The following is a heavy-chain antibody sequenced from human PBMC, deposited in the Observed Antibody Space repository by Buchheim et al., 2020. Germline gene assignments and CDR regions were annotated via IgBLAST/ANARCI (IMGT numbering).Heavy chain of an antibody. CDR3: AKYRAYTRDVDN. V-gene: IGHV1-8*01. CDR1: GYTFTSYD. Sequence: QVQLVQSGAEVKKPGASVKVSCKASGYTFTSYDINWVRQATGQGLEWLGWMNPNSGNTGYAQKFQGRVTMTRDTSISTAYMKLYSQISKDTAVYYGAKYRAYTRDVDNWGQGTL. D-gene: IGHD5-18*01. J-gene: IGHJ4*02. CDR2: MNPNSGNT.